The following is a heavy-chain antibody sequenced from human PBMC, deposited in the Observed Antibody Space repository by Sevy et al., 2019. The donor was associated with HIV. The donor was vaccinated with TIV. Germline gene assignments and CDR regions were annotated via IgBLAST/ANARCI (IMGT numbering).Heavy chain of an antibody. J-gene: IGHJ5*02. CDR1: GFTFSSYA. CDR2: ISYDGSNK. CDR3: ARDQHDYAGNLRTGWFDP. V-gene: IGHV3-30-3*01. D-gene: IGHD4-17*01. Sequence: GGSLRLSCAASGFTFSSYAMHWVRQAPGKGLEWVAVISYDGSNKYYADSVKGRFTISRDNSKNTLYLQVKSLRTEDTAVYYCARDQHDYAGNLRTGWFDPWGQGPLVTVSS.